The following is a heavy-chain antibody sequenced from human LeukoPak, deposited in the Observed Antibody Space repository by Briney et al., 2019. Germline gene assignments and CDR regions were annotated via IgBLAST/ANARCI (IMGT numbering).Heavy chain of an antibody. D-gene: IGHD6-19*01. V-gene: IGHV5-51*01. CDR2: IYPGDSDT. CDR3: ARLVGRAVAGIYYFDY. CDR1: GYSFTSYW. Sequence: GESLKISCKGSGYSFTSYWIGWVRQMPGKGLEWMGIIYPGDSDTRYSPSFQGQVTISADKSISTAYLQWSSLKASDTAMYYCARLVGRAVAGIYYFDYWGQGTLVTVSS. J-gene: IGHJ4*02.